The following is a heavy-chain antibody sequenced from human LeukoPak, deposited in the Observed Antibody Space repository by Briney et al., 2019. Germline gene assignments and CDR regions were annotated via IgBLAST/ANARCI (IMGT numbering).Heavy chain of an antibody. CDR2: IRYDGSDE. CDR1: GFTFTSYG. V-gene: IGHV3-30*02. D-gene: IGHD3-16*01. Sequence: GGSLRLSCAASGFTFTSYGMHWVRQAPGKGLEWVAFIRYDGSDEYNGDSVRGRFTISRDNSKNTLYLQMNSLRAEDTAVYYCAKDDNYIRFLSWGQGTLVTVSS. J-gene: IGHJ5*02. CDR3: AKDDNYIRFLS.